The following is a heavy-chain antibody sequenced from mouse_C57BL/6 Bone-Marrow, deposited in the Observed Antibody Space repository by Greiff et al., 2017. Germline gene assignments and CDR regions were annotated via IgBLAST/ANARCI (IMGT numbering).Heavy chain of an antibody. CDR1: GYSITSGYY. J-gene: IGHJ2*01. CDR2: ISYDGSN. CDR3: AREGGGLDY. V-gene: IGHV3-6*01. Sequence: EVQLVESGPGLVKPSQSLSLTCSVTGYSITSGYYWNWIRQFPGNKLEWMGYISYDGSNNYNPSLKNRISFTRDTSKNQFFLKLNSVTTEDTATXCCAREGGGLDYWGQGTTLTVSS.